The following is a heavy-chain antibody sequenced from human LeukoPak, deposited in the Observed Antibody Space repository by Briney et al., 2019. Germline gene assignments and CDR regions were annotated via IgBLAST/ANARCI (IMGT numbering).Heavy chain of an antibody. V-gene: IGHV3-23*01. CDR1: GYTFTSYA. D-gene: IGHD3-22*01. CDR2: ISGSGDNT. CDR3: AKGSYYDSSGSFYFDY. Sequence: SRTASGYTFTSYAMSWVRQAPGKGLEWVSGISGSGDNTYYADSVKGRFTISRDNSKNTLYVQVNSLGTEDTAAYYSAKGSYYDSSGSFYFDYWGQGTLVTVSS. J-gene: IGHJ4*02.